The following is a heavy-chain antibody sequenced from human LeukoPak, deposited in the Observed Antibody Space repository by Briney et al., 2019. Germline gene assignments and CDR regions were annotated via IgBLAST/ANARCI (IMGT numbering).Heavy chain of an antibody. CDR3: ASVKGGFWSGYHNFDY. D-gene: IGHD3-3*01. CDR2: IKQDGSEK. J-gene: IGHJ4*02. Sequence: GGSLRLSCAASGFTVSSTYMSWVRQAPGKGLEWVANIKQDGSEKYYVDSVKGRFTISRDNAKNSLYLQMNSLRAEDTAVYYCASVKGGFWSGYHNFDYWGQGTLVTVSS. CDR1: GFTVSSTY. V-gene: IGHV3-7*01.